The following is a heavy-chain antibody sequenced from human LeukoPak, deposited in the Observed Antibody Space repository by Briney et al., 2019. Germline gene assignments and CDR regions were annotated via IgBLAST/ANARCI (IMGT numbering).Heavy chain of an antibody. CDR1: GGSISSGGYY. CDR2: IYHSGST. J-gene: IGHJ1*01. D-gene: IGHD3-3*01. Sequence: SQTLSLTCTVSGGSISSGGYYWSWIRQPPGKGLEWIGYIYHSGSTYYNPSLKSRVTISVDRSKNQFSLKLSSVTAADTAVYYCARAVPITIFGVVIPTYFQHWGQGTLVTVSS. CDR3: ARAVPITIFGVVIPTYFQH. V-gene: IGHV4-30-2*01.